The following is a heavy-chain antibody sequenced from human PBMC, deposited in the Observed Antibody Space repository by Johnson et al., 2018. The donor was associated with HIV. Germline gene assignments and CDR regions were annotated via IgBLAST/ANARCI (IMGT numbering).Heavy chain of an antibody. CDR2: IGTAVDT. D-gene: IGHD3-3*01. CDR1: GFTFSSYD. Sequence: VQVVESGGGLVQPGGSLRLSCAASGFTFSSYDMHWVRQATGKGLEWVSTIGTAVDTYYPGSVKGRFTISRENAKNSLYLQMNSLRAGDTAMYYCARGGSRITIFGVVTNLGAFDIWGQGTMVTVSS. J-gene: IGHJ3*02. V-gene: IGHV3-13*01. CDR3: ARGGSRITIFGVVTNLGAFDI.